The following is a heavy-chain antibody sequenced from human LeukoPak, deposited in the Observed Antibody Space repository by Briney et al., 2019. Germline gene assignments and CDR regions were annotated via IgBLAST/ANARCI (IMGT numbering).Heavy chain of an antibody. Sequence: GGSLRLSCAASRFTFSSYAMSWVRQAPGKGLEWVSAISGSGGVTYYADSVKGRFTISRDNSNNTLYLQMNSLRAEDTAVYYCAKGSKAVVFTRDHYMDVWGKGTTVTFSS. CDR2: ISGSGGVT. CDR3: AKGSKAVVFTRDHYMDV. V-gene: IGHV3-23*01. D-gene: IGHD3-22*01. J-gene: IGHJ6*03. CDR1: RFTFSSYA.